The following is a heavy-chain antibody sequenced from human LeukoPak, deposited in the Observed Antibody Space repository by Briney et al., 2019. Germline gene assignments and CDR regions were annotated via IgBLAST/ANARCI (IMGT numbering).Heavy chain of an antibody. Sequence: GGSLRLSCAASGFTFSSYWMSWVRQAPGKGLEWVANIEQDGSEKYYVDSVKGRFTISRDNAKNSLYLQMNSLRAEDTAACYCARASGRLWFGEFGFDYWGQGTLVTVSS. CDR1: GFTFSSYW. CDR2: IEQDGSEK. V-gene: IGHV3-7*01. D-gene: IGHD3-10*01. J-gene: IGHJ4*02. CDR3: ARASGRLWFGEFGFDY.